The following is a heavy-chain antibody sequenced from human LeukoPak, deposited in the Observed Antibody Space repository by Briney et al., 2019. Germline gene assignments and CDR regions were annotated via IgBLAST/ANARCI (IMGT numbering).Heavy chain of an antibody. CDR3: AIDDAFDI. J-gene: IGHJ3*02. Sequence: SETLSLTCAVYGGSFSGYYWSWIRQPAGKGLEWIGRIYTSGSTNYNPSLKSRVTMSVDTSKNQFSLKLSSVTAADTAVYYCAIDDAFDIWGQGTMVTVSS. V-gene: IGHV4-4*07. CDR2: IYTSGST. CDR1: GGSFSGYY.